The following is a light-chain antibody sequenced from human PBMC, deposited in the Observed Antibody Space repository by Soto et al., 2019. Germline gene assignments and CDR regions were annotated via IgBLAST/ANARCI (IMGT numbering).Light chain of an antibody. CDR2: GTS. V-gene: IGKV3-20*01. J-gene: IGKJ5*01. CDR3: QQYGNSPIT. Sequence: EVVLTQSPGTLSLSRGERATLSCRASERIYSAYLGWYQQKPGQAPRLLIYGTSSRATGIPDRFSGSGSGTDFTLTISRLELEDFAVYYCQQYGNSPITFGQGTRPEIK. CDR1: ERIYSAY.